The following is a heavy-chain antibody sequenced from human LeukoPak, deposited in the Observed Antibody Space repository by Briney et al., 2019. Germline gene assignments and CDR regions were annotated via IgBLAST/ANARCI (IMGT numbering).Heavy chain of an antibody. CDR1: GGSISSYY. Sequence: SETLSLTCTVSGGSISSYYWSWIRQPPGKGLEWIGYIYYSGSTNCNPSLKSRVTISVDTSKNQFSLKLSSVTAADTAVYYCARFKVTNGAYFDYWGQGTLVTVSS. V-gene: IGHV4-59*01. D-gene: IGHD7-27*01. CDR3: ARFKVTNGAYFDY. J-gene: IGHJ4*02. CDR2: IYYSGST.